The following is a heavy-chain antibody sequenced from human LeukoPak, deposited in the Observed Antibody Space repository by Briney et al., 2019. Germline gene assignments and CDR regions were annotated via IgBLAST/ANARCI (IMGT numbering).Heavy chain of an antibody. CDR3: ARRLGTSSWLDY. CDR2: IYYSGDT. V-gene: IGHV4-59*08. D-gene: IGHD6-13*01. J-gene: IGHJ4*02. CDR1: GGSMSTYY. Sequence: SETLSLTCTVSGGSMSTYYRSCIRQPPGKGLEWIGYIYYSGDTNYNPSLKSRVTISVDTSKNQFSLKLSSVTAADTAVYYCARRLGTSSWLDYWGQGTLVTVSS.